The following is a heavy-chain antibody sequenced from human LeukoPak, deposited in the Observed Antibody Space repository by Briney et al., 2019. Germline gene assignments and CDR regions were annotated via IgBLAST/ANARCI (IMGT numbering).Heavy chain of an antibody. CDR1: GGSISSYY. Sequence: PSETLFPTCTVSGGSISSYYWSWIRQPAGKGLEWIGRIYTSGSTNYNPSLKSRVTISVDTSKNQFSLKLSSVTAADTAVYYCARGFVYWFDPWGQGTLVTVSS. V-gene: IGHV4-4*07. CDR3: ARGFVYWFDP. J-gene: IGHJ5*02. CDR2: IYTSGST.